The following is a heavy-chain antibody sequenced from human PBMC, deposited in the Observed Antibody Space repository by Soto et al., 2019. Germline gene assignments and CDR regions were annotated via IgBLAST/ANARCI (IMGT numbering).Heavy chain of an antibody. V-gene: IGHV3-7*01. CDR2: IKEYGSEK. CDR1: GFSFGFYW. Sequence: EVHLVESGGGLVQPGGSLRLSCATSGFSFGFYWMSWVRQAPGKGLEWVANIKEYGSEKYSVESLKGRFTISRDNAKNSLYLQMNSVRAEDTAVYYCVRVRNSYSTYQYYYMDVWGRGTTVTVSS. D-gene: IGHD4-4*01. CDR3: VRVRNSYSTYQYYYMDV. J-gene: IGHJ6*03.